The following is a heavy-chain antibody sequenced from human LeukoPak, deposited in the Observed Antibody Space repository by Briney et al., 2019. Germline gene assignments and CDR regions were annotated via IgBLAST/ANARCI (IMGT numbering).Heavy chain of an antibody. CDR3: TREILDIVAIQSAPPDY. J-gene: IGHJ4*02. D-gene: IGHD5-12*01. V-gene: IGHV3-15*01. CDR1: GFTFSNAW. Sequence: PGGSLRLSCAASGFTFSNAWMSWVRQAPGKGLEWVGRIKSKTDGGTTDYAAPVKGRFTISRDDSKSIAYLQMNSLKTEDTAVYYCTREILDIVAIQSAPPDYWGQGTLVTVSS. CDR2: IKSKTDGGTT.